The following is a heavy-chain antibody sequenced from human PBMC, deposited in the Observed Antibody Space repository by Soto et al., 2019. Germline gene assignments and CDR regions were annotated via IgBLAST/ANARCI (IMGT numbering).Heavy chain of an antibody. D-gene: IGHD3-10*01. CDR1: GGTFSSYT. Sequence: GASVKVSCKASGGTFSSYTISWVRQAPGQGLEWMGRIIPILGIANYAQKFQGRVTITADKSTSTAYMELSSLRSEDTAVYYCARDGITMVRVYYYSGMDVWGQGSTVTV. CDR3: ARDGITMVRVYYYSGMDV. V-gene: IGHV1-69*04. CDR2: IIPILGIA. J-gene: IGHJ6*02.